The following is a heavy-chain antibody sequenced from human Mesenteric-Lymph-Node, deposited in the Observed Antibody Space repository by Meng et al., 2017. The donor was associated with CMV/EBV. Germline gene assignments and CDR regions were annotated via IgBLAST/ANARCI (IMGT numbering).Heavy chain of an antibody. CDR2: IGTAGDT. CDR1: GFTFSSYD. D-gene: IGHD6-6*01. J-gene: IGHJ4*02. Sequence: GESLKISCAACGFTFSSYDMHWVRQATGKGLEWVSAIGTAGDTYYPGSVKGQFTISRENAKNSLYLQMNSLRAGDTAVYYCARSYSASFDFDYWGQGTLVTVSS. V-gene: IGHV3-13*03. CDR3: ARSYSASFDFDY.